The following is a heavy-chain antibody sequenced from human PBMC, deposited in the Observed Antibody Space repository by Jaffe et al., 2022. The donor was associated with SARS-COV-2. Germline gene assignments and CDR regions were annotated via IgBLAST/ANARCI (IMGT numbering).Heavy chain of an antibody. Sequence: EVQLVESGGGLVQPGGSLRLSCAASGFIFSNYPMHWVRQAPGTGLEYVSTITSDGGNTYYTNSVRGRFTVSRDNFKNTLYLQMGSLSTEDTAVYYCARGPRAADYWGQGTLVTVSS. CDR2: ITSDGGNT. J-gene: IGHJ4*02. CDR1: GFIFSNYP. V-gene: IGHV3-64*01. CDR3: ARGPRAADY. D-gene: IGHD6-25*01.